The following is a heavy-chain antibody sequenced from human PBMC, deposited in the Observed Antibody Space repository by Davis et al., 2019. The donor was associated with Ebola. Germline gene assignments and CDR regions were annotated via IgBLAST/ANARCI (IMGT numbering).Heavy chain of an antibody. CDR2: IYYSGST. V-gene: IGHV4-59*01. Sequence: SETLSLTCTVSGGSISSYYWSWIRQPPGKGLGWVGYIYYSGSTNCNPSLKSRVTISVDTSKNQFSLKLSSVTAADTAVYYCARFSSGYYGRSYYYYGMDVWGQGTTVTVSS. D-gene: IGHD3-22*01. CDR1: GGSISSYY. J-gene: IGHJ6*02. CDR3: ARFSSGYYGRSYYYYGMDV.